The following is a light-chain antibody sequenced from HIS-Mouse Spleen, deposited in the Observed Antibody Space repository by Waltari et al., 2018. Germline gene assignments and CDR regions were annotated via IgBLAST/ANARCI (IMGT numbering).Light chain of an antibody. Sequence: GKTARITCGGNNIGSKSVHWYQQKPGQAHVLVVYYDSDRPAGIPERFAGSNSGNKATLTISMVEAGDEADYYCQVWDSSSDQVFGGGTKRNVL. V-gene: IGLV3-21*03. CDR2: YDS. CDR3: QVWDSSSDQV. J-gene: IGLJ3*02. CDR1: NIGSKS.